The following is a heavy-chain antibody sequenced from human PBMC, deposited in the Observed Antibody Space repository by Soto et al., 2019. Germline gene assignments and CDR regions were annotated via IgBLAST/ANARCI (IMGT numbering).Heavy chain of an antibody. V-gene: IGHV1-69*05. CDR3: ARDADTAMVFWFDP. D-gene: IGHD5-18*01. CDR2: IIPIFGTA. J-gene: IGHJ5*02. Sequence: GASVKVSCKASGGTFSSYAISWVRQAPGQGLEWMGGIIPIFGTANYAQKFQGRVTITRDTSASTAYMELSSLRSEDTAVYYCARDADTAMVFWFDPWGQGTLVTVSS. CDR1: GGTFSSYA.